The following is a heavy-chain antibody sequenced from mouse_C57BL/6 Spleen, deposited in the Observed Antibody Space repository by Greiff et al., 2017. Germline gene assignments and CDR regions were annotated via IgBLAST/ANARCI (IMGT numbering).Heavy chain of an antibody. J-gene: IGHJ4*01. CDR2: INPSTGGT. V-gene: IGHV1-42*01. CDR3: ARSRLYDGYYYYAMDY. D-gene: IGHD2-3*01. Sequence: EVQLKQSGPELVKPGASVKISCKASGYSFTGYYMNWVKQSPEKSLEWIGEINPSTGGTTYNQKFKAKATLTVDKSSSTAYMQLKSLTSEDSAVYYCARSRLYDGYYYYAMDYWGQGTSVTVSS. CDR1: GYSFTGYY.